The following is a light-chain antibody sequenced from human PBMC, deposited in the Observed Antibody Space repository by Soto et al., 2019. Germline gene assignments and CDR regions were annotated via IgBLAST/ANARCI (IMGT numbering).Light chain of an antibody. CDR3: NSFRVNRLYV. CDR1: SSDVGGYNA. V-gene: IGLV2-14*01. Sequence: QSALAQPASVSGSPGQTISISCTGTSSDVGGYNAVSWYQHHPGKAPKLIIYEVTHRPAGVSCRFSASKSGNTASLTITGLQAEDEADYYCNSFRVNRLYVFGTGTKLTVL. J-gene: IGLJ1*01. CDR2: EVT.